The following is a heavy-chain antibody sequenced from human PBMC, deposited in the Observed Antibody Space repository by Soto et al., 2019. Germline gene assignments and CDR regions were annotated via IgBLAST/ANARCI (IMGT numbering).Heavy chain of an antibody. D-gene: IGHD3-16*01. Sequence: QVQLQQWGAGLLKPSDTLSLSCGVYGGSFSGNYWSWIRQPPEKGLEWIGEINPSGNTNFNPSLKSRLTMSLDTSKNQFSLRLSAVTAADTAVYYCARGKLGGASIWGQGTLVTVSS. CDR2: INPSGNT. CDR3: ARGKLGGASI. CDR1: GGSFSGNY. V-gene: IGHV4-34*01. J-gene: IGHJ4*02.